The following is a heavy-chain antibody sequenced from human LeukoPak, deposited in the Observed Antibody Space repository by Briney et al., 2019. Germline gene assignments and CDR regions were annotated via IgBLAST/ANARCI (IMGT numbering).Heavy chain of an antibody. CDR1: GFTFSSYG. CDR3: ARSARRDGYNFDYYYMDV. CDR2: ISYDGSNK. Sequence: GGSLRLSCAASGFTFSSYGMHWIRQAPGKGLEWVAVISYDGSNKYYADSVKGRFTISRDNSKNTLYLQMNSLRAEDTAVYYCARSARRDGYNFDYYYMDVWGKGTTVTISS. V-gene: IGHV3-30*03. J-gene: IGHJ6*03. D-gene: IGHD5-24*01.